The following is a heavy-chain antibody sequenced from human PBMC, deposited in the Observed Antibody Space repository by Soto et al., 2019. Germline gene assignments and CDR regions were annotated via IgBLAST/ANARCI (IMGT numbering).Heavy chain of an antibody. CDR3: ARDLTMSGDAFDI. Sequence: QVQLVESGGGVVQPGRSLRLSCAASGFTFRSYGMHWVRQAPGKGLEWVAVVWYDENKKYYVDSVKGRFTISRDNSKNMLYLRMNSLRVEDTAVYYCARDLTMSGDAFDIWGQGTMVTVSS. CDR1: GFTFRSYG. D-gene: IGHD3-10*02. J-gene: IGHJ3*02. V-gene: IGHV3-33*01. CDR2: VWYDENKK.